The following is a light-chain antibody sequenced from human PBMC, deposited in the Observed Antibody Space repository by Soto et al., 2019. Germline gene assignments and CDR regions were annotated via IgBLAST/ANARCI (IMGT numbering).Light chain of an antibody. J-gene: IGKJ4*01. V-gene: IGKV1-27*01. CDR2: AAS. CDR3: QKNDSVPLT. CDR1: QGINNF. Sequence: DIQMTQSPSSLSASVGDRVTITCRASQGINNFVAWYQQKPGEVPKLLIYAASTLQSGVPSRFSGSGFVTDFVLTISSLEHEDDATYYCQKNDSVPLTFGGETRVEIK.